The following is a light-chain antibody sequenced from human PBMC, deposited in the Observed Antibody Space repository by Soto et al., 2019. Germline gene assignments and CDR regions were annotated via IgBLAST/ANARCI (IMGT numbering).Light chain of an antibody. CDR1: QIITTW. V-gene: IGKV1-5*01. CDR2: DAS. CDR3: QEYNSYPVS. Sequence: IQMTQSPSTVSAYVGDSVTITCRASQIITTWLAWYQQRPGKAPKLLIYDASTLESGVPSRFSGSGSGTEFTLPISSLQPEDVATYYCQEYNSYPVSFGQGTRLEIK. J-gene: IGKJ5*01.